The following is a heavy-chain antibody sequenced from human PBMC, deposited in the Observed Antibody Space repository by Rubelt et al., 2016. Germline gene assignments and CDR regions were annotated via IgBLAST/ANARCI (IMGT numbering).Heavy chain of an antibody. CDR1: GGSISSYY. CDR3: ARLETTVTKRSFDY. V-gene: IGHV4-59*08. D-gene: IGHD4-17*01. Sequence: QVQLQESGPGLVKPSGTLSLICTVFGGSISSYYWSWMRQPPGRGLEWIGYMYYSGSTNYNPSLKSRVTMSLDTSKKQFYLKLSSGSAADTAVYYCARLETTVTKRSFDYWGQGTLVTVSS. CDR2: MYYSGST. J-gene: IGHJ4*02.